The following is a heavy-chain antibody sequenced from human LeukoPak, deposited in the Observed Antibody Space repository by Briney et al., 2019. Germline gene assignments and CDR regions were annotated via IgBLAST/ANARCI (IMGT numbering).Heavy chain of an antibody. V-gene: IGHV1-69*05. CDR2: IIPIFGTA. CDR1: GGTFSSYA. D-gene: IGHD6-13*01. Sequence: SVKVSCMASGGTFSSYAISWVRQAPGQGLEWMGRIIPIFGTANYAQKFQGRVTITTDESTSTAYMELSSLRSEDTAVYYCARGESIAAADPFDYWGQGTLVTVSS. J-gene: IGHJ4*02. CDR3: ARGESIAAADPFDY.